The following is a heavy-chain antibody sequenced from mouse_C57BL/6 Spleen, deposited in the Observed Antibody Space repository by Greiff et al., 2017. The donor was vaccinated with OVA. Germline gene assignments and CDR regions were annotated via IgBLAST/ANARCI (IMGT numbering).Heavy chain of an antibody. V-gene: IGHV1-18*01. CDR2: INPNNGGT. D-gene: IGHD1-1*01. CDR3: ATGDGSSYYWYFDV. Sequence: EVQLQQSGPELVKPGASVKIPCKASGYTFTDYNMDWVKQSHGKSLEWIGDINPNNGGTIYNQKFKGKATLTVDKSSSTAYMELRSLTSEDTAVYYCATGDGSSYYWYFDVWGTGTTVTVSS. CDR1: GYTFTDYN. J-gene: IGHJ1*03.